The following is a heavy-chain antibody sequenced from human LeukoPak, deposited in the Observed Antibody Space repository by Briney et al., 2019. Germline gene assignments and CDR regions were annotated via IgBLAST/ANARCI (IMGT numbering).Heavy chain of an antibody. CDR2: IYYSGST. CDR1: GGSISSSSYY. Sequence: KPSETLSLTCSVSGGSISSSSYYWGWIRQPPGKGLEWIGYIYYSGSTYYNPSLKSRVTISVDTSKNQFSLKLSSVTAADTAVYYCASYCSSTSCYSAFDIWGQGTMVTVSS. CDR3: ASYCSSTSCYSAFDI. J-gene: IGHJ3*02. D-gene: IGHD2-2*02. V-gene: IGHV4-30-4*08.